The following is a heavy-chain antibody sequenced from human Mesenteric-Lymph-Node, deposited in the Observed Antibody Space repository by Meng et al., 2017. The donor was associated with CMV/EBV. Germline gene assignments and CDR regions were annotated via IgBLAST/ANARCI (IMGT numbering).Heavy chain of an antibody. Sequence: GGSLRLSCAASGFTFSDYYMSWIRQAPGKGLEWVSAISGSGGSTYYADSVKGRFTISRDNSKNTLYLQMNSLRAEDTAVYYCAKDYYDFWSGLPRTFYYFDYWGQGTLVTVSS. CDR1: GFTFSDYY. V-gene: IGHV3-23*01. CDR2: ISGSGGST. D-gene: IGHD3-3*01. J-gene: IGHJ4*02. CDR3: AKDYYDFWSGLPRTFYYFDY.